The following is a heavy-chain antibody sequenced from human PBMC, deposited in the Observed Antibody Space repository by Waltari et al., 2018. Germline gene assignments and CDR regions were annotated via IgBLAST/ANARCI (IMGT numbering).Heavy chain of an antibody. J-gene: IGHJ6*02. V-gene: IGHV3-48*01. CDR1: GFTFSSYS. D-gene: IGHD3-10*01. CDR2: SSSSSSTI. CDR3: ARDLKLYGAGRRYGMDV. Sequence: EVQLVESGGGLVQPGGSLRLSCAASGFTFSSYSMNWVRQAPGKGLEWVSYSSSSSSTIYYADSVKGRFTISRDNAKNSLYLQMNSLRAEDTAVYYCARDLKLYGAGRRYGMDVWGQGTTVTVSS.